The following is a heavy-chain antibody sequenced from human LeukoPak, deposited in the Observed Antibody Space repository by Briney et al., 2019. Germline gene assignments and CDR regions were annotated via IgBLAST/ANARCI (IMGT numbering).Heavy chain of an antibody. J-gene: IGHJ4*02. D-gene: IGHD3-10*01. Sequence: SETLSLTCTVSGGSISSYYWSWIRQPAGKGLEWIGRIYTSGSTNYNPSLKSRVTMSVDTSKNQFSLKLSSVTAADTAVYYCARVPYYYGSGSYPRDYWGQGTLVTVSS. CDR2: IYTSGST. CDR1: GGSISSYY. V-gene: IGHV4-4*07. CDR3: ARVPYYYGSGSYPRDY.